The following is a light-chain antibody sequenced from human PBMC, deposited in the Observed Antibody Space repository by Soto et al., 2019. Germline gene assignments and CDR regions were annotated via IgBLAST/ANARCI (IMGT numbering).Light chain of an antibody. V-gene: IGKV3-15*01. CDR2: GAF. CDR1: QSINSN. CDR3: QQYNNWPWT. J-gene: IGKJ1*01. Sequence: EIVMTQSPVTLSVSPGERATLSCRASQSINSNLAWYQQKPGQAPSLLIYGAFTRATGIPARFSGSGSGTEFTLTISSLQSEDFAVYYCQQYNNWPWTFGQGTKVDIK.